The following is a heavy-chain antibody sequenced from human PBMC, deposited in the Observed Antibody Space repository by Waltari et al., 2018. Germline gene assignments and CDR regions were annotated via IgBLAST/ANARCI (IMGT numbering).Heavy chain of an antibody. V-gene: IGHV3-33*01. CDR1: GFTFSSYG. CDR2: IWYDGSNK. Sequence: QVQLVESGGGVVQPGRSLRLSCAASGFTFSSYGMHWVRQAPGKGLEWVAVIWYDGSNKYYADSVKGRFTISRDNSKNTLYLQMNSLRAEDTVVYYCARDISYTYVDYWGQGTLVTVSS. J-gene: IGHJ4*02. D-gene: IGHD4-4*01. CDR3: ARDISYTYVDY.